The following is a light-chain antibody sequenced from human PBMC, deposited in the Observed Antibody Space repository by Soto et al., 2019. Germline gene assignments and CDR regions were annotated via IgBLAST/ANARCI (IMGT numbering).Light chain of an antibody. CDR3: QQLNSYPVT. V-gene: IGKV1-9*01. CDR2: AAS. CDR1: QGISSH. Sequence: DIQMTQSPSSLSACVGYVGTSACRASQGISSHLAWYQQKPGKAPKLLIYAASPLQSGVPSRFSGSGSGTDFTLTISSLQPEDFATYYCQQLNSYPVTFGQGTRLEI. J-gene: IGKJ5*01.